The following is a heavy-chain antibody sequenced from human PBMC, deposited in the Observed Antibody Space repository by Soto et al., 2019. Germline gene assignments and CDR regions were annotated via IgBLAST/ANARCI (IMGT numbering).Heavy chain of an antibody. D-gene: IGHD3-9*01. CDR1: GFTFSSYS. V-gene: IGHV3-21*01. CDR3: ARDRAGYFDWLPYGMDV. Sequence: GGSLTLPCAASGFTFSSYSMDWVRQAPGTGLEWVSSISSSSSYIYYADSVKGRFTISRDNAKNSLYLQMNSLSAEDTAVYYCARDRAGYFDWLPYGMDVWGQGTTVTVSS. CDR2: ISSSSSYI. J-gene: IGHJ6*02.